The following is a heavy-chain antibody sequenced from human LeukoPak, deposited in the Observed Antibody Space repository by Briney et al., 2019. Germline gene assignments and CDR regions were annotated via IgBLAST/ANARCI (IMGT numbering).Heavy chain of an antibody. CDR1: GFTFSSYG. V-gene: IGHV3-30*02. Sequence: PGGSLRLSCAASGFTFSSYGMHWVRQAPGKGLEWVAFIRYDGSSKYYADSVKGRFTISRDNSKNTLYLQMNSLRAEDTAVYYCARSEKQWQADAFDIWGQGTMVTVSS. CDR2: IRYDGSSK. J-gene: IGHJ3*02. D-gene: IGHD6-19*01. CDR3: ARSEKQWQADAFDI.